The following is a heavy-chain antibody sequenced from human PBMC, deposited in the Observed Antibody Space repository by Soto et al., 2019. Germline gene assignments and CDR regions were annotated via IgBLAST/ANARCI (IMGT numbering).Heavy chain of an antibody. CDR3: ARDELRYYYGMDV. V-gene: IGHV3-33*01. Sequence: QVQLVESGGCVVQPGRSLRLSFAASGFTFSSYGMHWVRQAPGKGLEWVAVIWYDGSNKYYADSVKGRFTISRDNSKNTLYLQMNSLRAEDTAVYYCARDELRYYYGMDVWGQGTTVTVSS. D-gene: IGHD1-26*01. CDR2: IWYDGSNK. J-gene: IGHJ6*02. CDR1: GFTFSSYG.